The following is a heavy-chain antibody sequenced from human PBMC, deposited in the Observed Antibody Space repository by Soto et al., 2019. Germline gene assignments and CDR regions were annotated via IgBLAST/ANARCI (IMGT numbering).Heavy chain of an antibody. CDR2: IFYSGST. CDR3: ARAYGLGAFDI. Sequence: QVQLQESGPGLVKPSETLSLTCTVSGGSISSYYWSWIRQPPGKGLECIGYIFYSGSTNYNPSLKSRVTISVDTSKNQFYLKLSSVTAADTAVYYCARAYGLGAFDIWGQGTMVTVSS. CDR1: GGSISSYY. V-gene: IGHV4-59*08. D-gene: IGHD3-10*01. J-gene: IGHJ3*02.